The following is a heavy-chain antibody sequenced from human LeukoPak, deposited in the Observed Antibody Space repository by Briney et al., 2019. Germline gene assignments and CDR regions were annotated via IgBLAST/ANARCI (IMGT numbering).Heavy chain of an antibody. CDR3: ARGHIVVVPAALSP. CDR1: GYTFTSYG. V-gene: IGHV1-18*01. D-gene: IGHD2-2*01. J-gene: IGHJ5*02. Sequence: GASVKVSCKASGYTFTSYGISWVRQAPGQGLEWMGCISAYNGNTNYAQKLQGRVTMTTDTSTSTAYMELRSLRSDDTAVYYCARGHIVVVPAALSPWGQGTLVTVSS. CDR2: ISAYNGNT.